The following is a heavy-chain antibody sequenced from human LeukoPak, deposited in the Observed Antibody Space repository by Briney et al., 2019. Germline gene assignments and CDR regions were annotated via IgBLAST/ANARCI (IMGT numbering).Heavy chain of an antibody. J-gene: IGHJ4*02. CDR1: GYSISSGYY. CDR3: ARDDGKAVALDY. Sequence: PSETLSLTCAVSGYSISSGYYWGWIRQPPGKGLEWIGSIYHSGSTYYNPSLKSRVTISVDTSKNQFSLKLSSVTAADTAVYYCARDDGKAVALDYWGQGTLVTVSS. V-gene: IGHV4-38-2*02. CDR2: IYHSGST. D-gene: IGHD6-19*01.